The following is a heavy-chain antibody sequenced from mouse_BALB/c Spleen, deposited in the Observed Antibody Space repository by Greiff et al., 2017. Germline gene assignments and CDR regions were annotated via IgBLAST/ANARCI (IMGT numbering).Heavy chain of an antibody. Sequence: EVQVVESGAELVRSGASVKLSCTASGFNIKDYYMHWVKQRPEQGLEWIGWIDPENGDTEYAPKFQGKATMTADTSSNTAYLQLSSLTSEDTAVYYCNVYGTHYAMDYWGQGTSVTVSS. CDR1: GFNIKDYY. CDR2: IDPENGDT. CDR3: NVYGTHYAMDY. V-gene: IGHV14-4*02. D-gene: IGHD2-1*01. J-gene: IGHJ4*01.